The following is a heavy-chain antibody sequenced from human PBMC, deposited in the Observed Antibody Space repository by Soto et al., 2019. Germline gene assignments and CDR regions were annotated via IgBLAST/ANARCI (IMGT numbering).Heavy chain of an antibody. D-gene: IGHD2-21*01. CDR2: ISGYNGNT. J-gene: IGHJ6*04. Sequence: GASVKVSCKASGYTFSGYSITWVRQAPGQGLEWMGRISGYNGNTNYARTLRGRLTLTTDTSTSTAYMELRSLTSDDTAVYYCARDVFCGGAPACPDMDVWGKGTTVTVSS. CDR3: ARDVFCGGAPACPDMDV. CDR1: GYTFSGYS. V-gene: IGHV1-18*04.